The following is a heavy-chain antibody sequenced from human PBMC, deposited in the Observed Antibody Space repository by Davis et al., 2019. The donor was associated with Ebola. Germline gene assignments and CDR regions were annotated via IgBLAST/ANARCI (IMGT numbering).Heavy chain of an antibody. J-gene: IGHJ4*02. D-gene: IGHD6-19*01. V-gene: IGHV3-30*18. CDR3: AKDFQSYVAVAGNKDH. CDR1: GFTFNKYG. CDR2: MSHDGNKE. Sequence: GESLKISCAASGFTFNKYGIHWVRQAPGKGLEWVALMSHDGNKEYYSDSVKGRFTISRDNSRNTVFLQMNSLRAEDTAIYYCAKDFQSYVAVAGNKDHWGQGTLVTVSS.